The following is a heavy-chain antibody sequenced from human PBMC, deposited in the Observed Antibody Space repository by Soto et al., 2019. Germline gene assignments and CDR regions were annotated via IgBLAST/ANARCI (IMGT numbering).Heavy chain of an antibody. J-gene: IGHJ4*02. Sequence: LCRTCTVSGGSISIYYWSWIRQPPGKGLEWTGYIYYSGSTNYNPALKSRVTISADTYKNQFSLKLSSVTAADTPVYYCSRVGSVAGFGYWVQGARGTVS. CDR3: SRVGSVAGFGY. CDR2: IYYSGST. D-gene: IGHD6-13*01. V-gene: IGHV4-59*01. CDR1: GGSISIYY.